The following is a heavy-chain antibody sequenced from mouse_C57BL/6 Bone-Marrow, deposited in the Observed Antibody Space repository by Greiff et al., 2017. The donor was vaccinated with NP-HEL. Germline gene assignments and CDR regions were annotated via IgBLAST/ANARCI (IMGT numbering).Heavy chain of an antibody. CDR1: GFTFSSYA. J-gene: IGHJ2*01. CDR2: ISDGGSYT. CDR3: ARELGIDY. D-gene: IGHD4-1*01. Sequence: EVKVVESGGGLVKPGGSLKLSCAASGFTFSSYAMSWVRQTPEKRLEWVATISDGGSYTYYPDNVKGRFTISRDNAKNNLYLQMSHLKSEDTAMYYCARELGIDYWGQGTTLTVSS. V-gene: IGHV5-4*01.